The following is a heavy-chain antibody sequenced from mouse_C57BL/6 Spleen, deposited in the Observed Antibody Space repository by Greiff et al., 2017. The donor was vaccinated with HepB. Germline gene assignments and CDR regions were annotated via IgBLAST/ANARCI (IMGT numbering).Heavy chain of an antibody. J-gene: IGHJ2*01. CDR2: IDPSDSYT. D-gene: IGHD3-1*01. CDR3: ARSGEGVFY. CDR1: GYTFTSYW. V-gene: IGHV1-59*01. Sequence: VQLQQPGAELVRPGPSVKLSCKASGYTFTSYWMHWVKQRPGQGLEWIGVIDPSDSYTNYNQKFKGKATLTVDTSSSTAYMQLSSLTSEDSAVYYCARSGEGVFYWGQGTTLTVSS.